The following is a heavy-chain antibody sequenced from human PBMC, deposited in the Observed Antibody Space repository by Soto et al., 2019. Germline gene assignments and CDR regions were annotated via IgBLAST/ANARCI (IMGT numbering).Heavy chain of an antibody. CDR2: IRSKSNSYAT. CDR1: GFTFSGSA. D-gene: IGHD2-2*01. J-gene: IGHJ5*02. V-gene: IGHV3-73*01. CDR3: TRREGYCSSPNCPNGFAP. Sequence: GGSLRLSCAASGFTFSGSAMHWVRQASGKGLEWVGRIRSKSNSYATAYAASVKGRFTISRDDSKNTAYLQMNSLKSEDTAVDYCTRREGYCSSPNCPNGFAPGGKGTLVTVSS.